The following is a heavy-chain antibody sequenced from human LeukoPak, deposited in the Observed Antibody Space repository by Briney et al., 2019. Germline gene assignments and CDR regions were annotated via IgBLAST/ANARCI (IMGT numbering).Heavy chain of an antibody. J-gene: IGHJ3*02. CDR1: GYSSTSYW. CDR2: IYPGDSDT. D-gene: IGHD5-24*01. V-gene: IGHV5-51*01. Sequence: GESLKISCKGSGYSSTSYWIGWVRQMPGKGLEWMGIIYPGDSDTRYSPSFQGQVTISADKSISTAYLQWSSLKASDTAMYYCARGRRDGYNYDAFDIWGQGTMVTVSS. CDR3: ARGRRDGYNYDAFDI.